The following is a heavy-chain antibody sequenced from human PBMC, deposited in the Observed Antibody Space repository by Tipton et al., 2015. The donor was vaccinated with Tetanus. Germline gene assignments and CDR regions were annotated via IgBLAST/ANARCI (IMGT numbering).Heavy chain of an antibody. CDR3: ARDTRGVVVPYYFDY. Sequence: QSGAEVKKPGASVKVSCKASGYTFTSYYMHWVRQAPGQGLEWMGIINPSGGSTSYAQKFQGRVTMTRDTSTSTVYMELSSLRSEDTAVYYCARDTRGVVVPYYFDYRGQGTLVTVSS. D-gene: IGHD3-22*01. CDR1: GYTFTSYY. CDR2: INPSGGST. V-gene: IGHV1-46*03. J-gene: IGHJ4*02.